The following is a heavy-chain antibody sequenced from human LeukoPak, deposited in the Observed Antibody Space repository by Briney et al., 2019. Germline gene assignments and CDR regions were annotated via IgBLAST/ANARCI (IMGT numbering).Heavy chain of an antibody. CDR2: ISGSGANT. CDR1: GFTFSSYA. D-gene: IGHD6-13*01. V-gene: IGHV3-23*01. CDR3: AKVPWAAGTDY. Sequence: GGSLRLSCAASGFTFSSYAMNWVRQAPGKGLEWVSAISGSGANTYYADSLKGRFTISRDNSKNTLYLQMNSLRAEDTAVYYCAKVPWAAGTDYWGQGTLVTVSS. J-gene: IGHJ4*02.